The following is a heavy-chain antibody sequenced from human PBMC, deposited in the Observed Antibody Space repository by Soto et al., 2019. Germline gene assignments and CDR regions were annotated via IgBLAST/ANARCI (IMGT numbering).Heavy chain of an antibody. CDR1: GFTFGDYA. Sequence: PGGSLRLSCSASGFTFGDYAMSWVRQAPGKGLEWVGFIRGKAYVGTTEYAASVEGRFTVSRDDSKSIAYLQMSSLKTDDTAVYYCTRDGEYYVSGTYGYSDYWGKRTLVTGSS. V-gene: IGHV3-49*04. J-gene: IGHJ4*03. CDR3: TRDGEYYVSGTYGYSDY. D-gene: IGHD3-10*01. CDR2: IRGKAYVGTT.